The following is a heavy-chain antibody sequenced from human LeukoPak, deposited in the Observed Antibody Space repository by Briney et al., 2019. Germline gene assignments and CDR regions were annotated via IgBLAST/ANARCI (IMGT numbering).Heavy chain of an antibody. CDR1: GFTFSSYW. Sequence: GGSLRLSCAASGFTFSSYWMSWVRQAPGKGLEWVANIKQDGSEKYYVDSVKGRFTISRDNAKNSLYLQMNSLKAEDTAVYYCARDLAMVKRGPFDYWGQGTLVTVSS. CDR3: ARDLAMVKRGPFDY. D-gene: IGHD5-18*01. V-gene: IGHV3-7*01. J-gene: IGHJ4*02. CDR2: IKQDGSEK.